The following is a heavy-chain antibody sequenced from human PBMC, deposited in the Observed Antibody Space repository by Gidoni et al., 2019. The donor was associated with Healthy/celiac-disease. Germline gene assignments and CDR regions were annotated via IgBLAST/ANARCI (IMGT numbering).Heavy chain of an antibody. CDR3: AKGPLGGGPGN. D-gene: IGHD2-15*01. CDR2: ISYDGSNK. J-gene: IGHJ4*02. V-gene: IGHV3-30*18. CDR1: GVPFSSYG. Sequence: VVQPGRYLRLSCSAPGVPFSSYGMTWVRQAPGKGLEWVAVISYDGSNKYYADSVKGRFTISRDNSKNTLYLQMNSLRAEDTAVYYCAKGPLGGGPGNWGQGTLVTVSS.